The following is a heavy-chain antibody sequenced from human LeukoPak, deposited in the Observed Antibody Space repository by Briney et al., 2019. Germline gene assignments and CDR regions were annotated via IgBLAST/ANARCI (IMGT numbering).Heavy chain of an antibody. CDR1: GGSFSFYF. J-gene: IGHJ4*02. CDR3: ARDSDSGFQ. V-gene: IGHV4-34*01. Sequence: PSETLSLTCTVSGGSFSFYFWHWIRQPPGEGLDWIGEIDNRGSTQYKPSLRSRGIISIDTSGNHFSLTLTSVTAADTAVYFCARDSDSGFQWGQGILVTVSS. D-gene: IGHD3-16*01. CDR2: IDNRGST.